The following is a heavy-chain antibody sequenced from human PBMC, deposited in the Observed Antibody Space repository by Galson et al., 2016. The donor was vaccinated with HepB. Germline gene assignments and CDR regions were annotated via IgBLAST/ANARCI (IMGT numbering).Heavy chain of an antibody. J-gene: IGHJ4*02. D-gene: IGHD3-22*01. V-gene: IGHV3-23*01. CDR2: IGGSGGDT. CDR1: GFTFSNYM. Sequence: SLRLSCAASGFTFSNYMLNWVRQAPGKGLEWVSAIGGSGGDTYYPGSVRGRFTISRDNSKNTLYLHINNLRAEDTAVYYCARRYDTPGYYYIDFWGRGTLVTVSS. CDR3: ARRYDTPGYYYIDF.